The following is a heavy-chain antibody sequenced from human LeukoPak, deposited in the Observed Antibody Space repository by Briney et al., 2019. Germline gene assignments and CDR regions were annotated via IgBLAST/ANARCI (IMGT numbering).Heavy chain of an antibody. Sequence: ASVKVSCKAFGYAFTTYYMHWVRQAPGQGLDWMGIINPSGGSATYAQKFQGRVTMTRDTSTSTVYMELGSLISEDTAVYYCARNNGGLRFDYWGQGTLVTVSS. CDR3: ARNNGGLRFDY. J-gene: IGHJ4*02. V-gene: IGHV1-46*01. CDR1: GYAFTTYY. D-gene: IGHD1/OR15-1a*01. CDR2: INPSGGSA.